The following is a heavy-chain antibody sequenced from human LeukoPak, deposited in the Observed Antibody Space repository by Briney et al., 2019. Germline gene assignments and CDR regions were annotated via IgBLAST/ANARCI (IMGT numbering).Heavy chain of an antibody. Sequence: GGSLRLSCAASGFTFSSYAMHWVRQGPGKGLEWVAVISYDGSNKYYADSVKGRFTISRDNSKNTLYLQMNSLRAEDTAVYYCARGAKPIFDYWGQGTLVIVSS. CDR2: ISYDGSNK. V-gene: IGHV3-30*04. J-gene: IGHJ4*02. CDR1: GFTFSSYA. CDR3: ARGAKPIFDY.